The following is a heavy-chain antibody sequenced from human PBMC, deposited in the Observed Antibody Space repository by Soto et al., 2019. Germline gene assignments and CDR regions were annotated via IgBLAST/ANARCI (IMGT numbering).Heavy chain of an antibody. Sequence: QVQLQESGPGLVKPSETLSLTCTVPGGSIRDFHWRWIRQPPGKGLEGIGSFYFSETTNSDPSLKGRVTVAVDSSKSHFSLKLASVTAEDTAIYYCTLSNTASSSPDYWGQGSLVTVSS. V-gene: IGHV4-59*08. CDR2: FYFSETT. CDR1: GGSIRDFH. CDR3: TLSNTASSSPDY. D-gene: IGHD6-13*01. J-gene: IGHJ4*02.